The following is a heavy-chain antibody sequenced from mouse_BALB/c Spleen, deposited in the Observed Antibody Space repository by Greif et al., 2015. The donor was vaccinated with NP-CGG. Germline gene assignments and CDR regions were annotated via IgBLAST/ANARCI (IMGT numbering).Heavy chain of an antibody. CDR2: ISDGGSYT. CDR3: ARDLGTTVVDHYYAMDY. J-gene: IGHJ4*01. V-gene: IGHV5-4*02. D-gene: IGHD1-1*01. Sequence: EVQLVESGGGLVKPGGSLQLSCAASGFTFSDYYMYWVRQTPEKRLEWVATISDGGSYTYYPDSVKVRFTISRDNAKNNLYLQMSSLKSEYTAMYYCARDLGTTVVDHYYAMDYLGQGTSVTVSA. CDR1: GFTFSDYY.